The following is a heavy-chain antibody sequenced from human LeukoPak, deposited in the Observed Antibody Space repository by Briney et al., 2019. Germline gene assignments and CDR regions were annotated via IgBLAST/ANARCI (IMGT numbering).Heavy chain of an antibody. Sequence: GGSLRLACAASGFTFSSYWMHWVRQAPGKGLVWVSRINSDGTITTYADSVKGRFTISRDNAKNTLYLQMNSLRAEDTAVYYCAKPHYYDSGGSYTAGAFDIWGQGTMVTVSS. CDR3: AKPHYYDSGGSYTAGAFDI. CDR1: GFTFSSYW. V-gene: IGHV3-74*01. CDR2: INSDGTIT. D-gene: IGHD3-22*01. J-gene: IGHJ3*02.